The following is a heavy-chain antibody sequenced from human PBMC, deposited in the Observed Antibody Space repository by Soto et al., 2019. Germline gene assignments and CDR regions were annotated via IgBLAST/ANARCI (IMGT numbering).Heavy chain of an antibody. CDR2: ISTYNGNT. D-gene: IGHD3-22*01. CDR1: GYTFITYG. Sequence: QVQLVQSGAEVKKPGASVKVSCKASGYTFITYGVSGVRQAPGQGLDWLGWISTYNGNTRYAERLQGRVTMTTDTTTNTAYMELRNLRSDDTAVYYCARGPTDYYDNSANYFLDYWGQGTLVTVSS. J-gene: IGHJ4*02. V-gene: IGHV1-18*01. CDR3: ARGPTDYYDNSANYFLDY.